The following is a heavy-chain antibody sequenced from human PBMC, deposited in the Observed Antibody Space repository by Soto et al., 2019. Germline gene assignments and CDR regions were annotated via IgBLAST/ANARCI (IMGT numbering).Heavy chain of an antibody. CDR1: GGPISSYY. CDR3: ARGGWYSYYYGMDV. D-gene: IGHD6-19*01. CDR2: IYYSGST. V-gene: IGHV4-59*01. Sequence: SETLSLTCTVSGGPISSYYWSWIRQPPGKGLEWIGYIYYSGSTNYNPSLKSRVTISVDTSKNQFSLKLSSVTAADTAVYYCARGGWYSYYYGMDVWGQGTTVTVSS. J-gene: IGHJ6*02.